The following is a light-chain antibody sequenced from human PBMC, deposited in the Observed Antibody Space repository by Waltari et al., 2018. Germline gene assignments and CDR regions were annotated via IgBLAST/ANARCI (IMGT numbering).Light chain of an antibody. Sequence: DIVMTQSPDSLAVSLGERATINCKSSQSVFHSFNNNNYLAWYQQKPGQPPKLLIYWASTRESGVPDRVSGSGSGTDFTLTISSLQAEDVAVYYCQQYYSSPPTFGGGTKVEIK. CDR2: WAS. CDR3: QQYYSSPPT. J-gene: IGKJ4*01. V-gene: IGKV4-1*01. CDR1: QSVFHSFNNNNY.